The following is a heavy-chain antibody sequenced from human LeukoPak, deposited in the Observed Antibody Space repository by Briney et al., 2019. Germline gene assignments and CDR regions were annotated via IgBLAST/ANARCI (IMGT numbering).Heavy chain of an antibody. CDR3: ARLLLPSTHDPAFDY. CDR2: IYPGDSDT. J-gene: IGHJ4*02. CDR1: GYSFPSYW. Sequence: GESLKISXKGSGYSFPSYWIGWVLQLPGRGLEYMGIIYPGDSDTIYSPSFQGQVTISADKSISTAYLQWSSLKASDTAMYYCARLLLPSTHDPAFDYWGQGTLVTVSS. V-gene: IGHV5-51*01. D-gene: IGHD1-1*01.